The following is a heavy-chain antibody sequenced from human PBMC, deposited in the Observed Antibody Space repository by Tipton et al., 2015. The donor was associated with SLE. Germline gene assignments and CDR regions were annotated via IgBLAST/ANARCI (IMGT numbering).Heavy chain of an antibody. CDR3: ARDGRYGSGP. Sequence: SLRLSCAASGFTFSSYGMHWVRQAPGKGLEWVSSISSSSSYIYYADSVKGRFTISRDNAKNSLYLQMNSLRAEDTALYYCARDGRYGSGPWGQGTLVTVSS. CDR1: GFTFSSYG. J-gene: IGHJ5*02. CDR2: ISSSSSYI. D-gene: IGHD3-10*01. V-gene: IGHV3-21*04.